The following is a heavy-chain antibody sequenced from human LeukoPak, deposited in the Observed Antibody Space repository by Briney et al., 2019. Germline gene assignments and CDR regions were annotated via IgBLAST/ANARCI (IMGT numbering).Heavy chain of an antibody. J-gene: IGHJ3*02. Sequence: ASVKVSCKASGYTFTSYDINWVRQATGQGLEWMGWMNPNSGNTGYAQKFQGRVTMTRNTSISTAYMELSSLRSGDTAVYYCAGVGRKSRHAFDIWGQGTMVTVSS. D-gene: IGHD3-10*01. CDR3: AGVGRKSRHAFDI. CDR2: MNPNSGNT. V-gene: IGHV1-8*01. CDR1: GYTFTSYD.